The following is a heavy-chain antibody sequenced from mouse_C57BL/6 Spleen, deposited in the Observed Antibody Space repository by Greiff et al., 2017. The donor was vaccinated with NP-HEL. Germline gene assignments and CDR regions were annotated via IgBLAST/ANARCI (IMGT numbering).Heavy chain of an antibody. CDR3: LTGTGYFDV. CDR1: GYTFTDYE. J-gene: IGHJ1*03. CDR2: IDPETGGT. V-gene: IGHV1-15*01. Sequence: QVQLKQSGAELVRPGASVTLSCKASGYTFTDYEMHWVKQTPVHGLEWIGAIDPETGGTAYNQKFKGKAILTADKSSSTAYTELRSLTSEDSAVYYCLTGTGYFDVWGTGTTVTVSS. D-gene: IGHD4-1*01.